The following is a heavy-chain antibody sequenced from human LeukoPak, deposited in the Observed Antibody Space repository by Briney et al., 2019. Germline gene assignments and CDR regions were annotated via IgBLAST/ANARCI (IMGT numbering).Heavy chain of an antibody. CDR1: GFTFSNYW. J-gene: IGHJ4*02. CDR3: ARGTLAAGGLDY. D-gene: IGHD6-13*01. Sequence: GGSLRLSCAASGFTFSNYWMNWVRQAPGKGLEWVANIKQDGREKYYVDSVKGRFTTSRDSAKNSLYLQMNSLRAEDTAVYYCARGTLAAGGLDYWGQGTLVTVSS. V-gene: IGHV3-7*01. CDR2: IKQDGREK.